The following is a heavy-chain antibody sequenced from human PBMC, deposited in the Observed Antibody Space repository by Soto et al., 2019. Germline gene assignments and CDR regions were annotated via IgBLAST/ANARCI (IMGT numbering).Heavy chain of an antibody. Sequence: ASVKVSCKASGYTFTSYGISWVRQAPGQGLEWMGWISAYNGNTNYAQKLQGRVTMTTDTSTSTAYMELRSLRSDDTAVYYCAITGPLRYFYWLLSPYPYYSYGMDVWGQGTTVTVSS. CDR2: ISAYNGNT. CDR1: GYTFTSYG. CDR3: AITGPLRYFYWLLSPYPYYSYGMDV. D-gene: IGHD3-9*01. V-gene: IGHV1-18*04. J-gene: IGHJ6*02.